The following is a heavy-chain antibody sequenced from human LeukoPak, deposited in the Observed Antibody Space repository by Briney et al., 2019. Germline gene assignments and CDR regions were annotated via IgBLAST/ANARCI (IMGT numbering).Heavy chain of an antibody. CDR2: SGSP. CDR3: TTYYVGEGGRGQ. CDR1: GDSVSSAGYH. V-gene: IGHV4-61*08. J-gene: IGHJ4*02. D-gene: IGHD2-21*01. Sequence: SETLFLTCSVSGDSVSSAGYHWSWIRQAPGKGLEGIGHSGSPSYNPSLKSRVMISIDPSKTQFSLKVSNVTAADRAVYYCTTYYVGEGGRGQWGPGTLVTVSS.